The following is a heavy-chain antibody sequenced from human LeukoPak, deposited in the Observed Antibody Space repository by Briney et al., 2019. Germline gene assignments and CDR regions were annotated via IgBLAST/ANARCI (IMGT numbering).Heavy chain of an antibody. J-gene: IGHJ4*02. CDR2: IQFDESSK. CDR1: GFNFRTYG. D-gene: IGHD3-22*01. CDR3: AKEDGTVVVSTFGD. V-gene: IGHV3-30*02. Sequence: GGSLRLSCAASGFNFRTYGMHWVRQAPGKGLESVAFIQFDESSKNYADSVKGRFTISRDNSKNTVYLQVNSLRAEDTAVYYCAKEDGTVVVSTFGDWGQGTLVTVSS.